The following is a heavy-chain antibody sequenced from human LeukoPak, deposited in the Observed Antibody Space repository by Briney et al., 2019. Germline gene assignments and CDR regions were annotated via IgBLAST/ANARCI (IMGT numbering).Heavy chain of an antibody. CDR1: GYTFTSYG. Sequence: ASVKVSCKASGYTFTSYGISWVRQAPGQGLEWMGWISAYNGNTNYAQKLQGRVTMTTDTSTSTANMELRSLRSDDTAVYYCARALRTTVVTIFGSWGQGTLVTVSS. CDR3: ARALRTTVVTIFGS. V-gene: IGHV1-18*01. CDR2: ISAYNGNT. D-gene: IGHD4-23*01. J-gene: IGHJ4*02.